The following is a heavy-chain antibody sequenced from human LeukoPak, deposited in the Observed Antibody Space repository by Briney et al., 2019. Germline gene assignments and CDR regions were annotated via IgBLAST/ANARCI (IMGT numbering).Heavy chain of an antibody. CDR3: ARGRVTTIANYYYYYIDV. CDR1: GDSVSSNSAA. J-gene: IGHJ6*03. Sequence: SQTLSLTCAISGDSVSSNSAAWTWIRQSPSRGLEWLGRTSYRSKWYNDYEVSVQSRITIDPDTSKNQFSLQLNSVTPEDTAVYYCARGRVTTIANYYYYYIDVWGKGTTVTVSS. CDR2: TSYRSKWYN. V-gene: IGHV6-1*01. D-gene: IGHD4-17*01.